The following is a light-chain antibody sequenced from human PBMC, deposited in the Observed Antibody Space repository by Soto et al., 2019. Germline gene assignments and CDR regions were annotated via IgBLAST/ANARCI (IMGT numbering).Light chain of an antibody. CDR1: SSDVGGYKY. CDR2: EVS. Sequence: QSALTQPASLSGSPGQSITISCAGTSSDVGGYKYVSWYQQHPGKAPKLMIYEVSNRPSGVSNRFSGSKSGNTASLTISGLQAEDEADYYCNSYTSTYTGVFGTGTKLTAL. V-gene: IGLV2-14*01. J-gene: IGLJ1*01. CDR3: NSYTSTYTGV.